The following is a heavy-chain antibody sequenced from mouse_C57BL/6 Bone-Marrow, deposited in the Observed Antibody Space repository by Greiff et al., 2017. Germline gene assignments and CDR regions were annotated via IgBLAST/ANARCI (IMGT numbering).Heavy chain of an antibody. CDR1: GYTFTSYW. Sequence: VQLQQPGAELVKPGASVKLSCKASGYTFTSYWMHWVKQRPGRGLEWIGRIDPNSGGTKYNEKFKSKATLTVDKPSSTAYMQLSSLTSKDSAVYYCARSGYYGSSHFDYWGQGTTLTVSS. V-gene: IGHV1-72*01. CDR3: ARSGYYGSSHFDY. D-gene: IGHD1-1*01. J-gene: IGHJ2*01. CDR2: IDPNSGGT.